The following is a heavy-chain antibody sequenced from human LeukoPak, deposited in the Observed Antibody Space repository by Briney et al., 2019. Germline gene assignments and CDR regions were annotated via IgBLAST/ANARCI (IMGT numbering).Heavy chain of an antibody. D-gene: IGHD5-18*01. CDR2: IYTSGST. V-gene: IGHV4-4*07. CDR1: GDSISSYY. J-gene: IGHJ3*02. Sequence: SETLSLTCTVSGDSISSYYWSWIRQPAGKGLEWIGRIYTSGSTNYNPSLKSRVTMSVDTSKNQFSLKLSSVTAADTAVYYCAREGAAMAPDAFDIWGQGTMVTVSS. CDR3: AREGAAMAPDAFDI.